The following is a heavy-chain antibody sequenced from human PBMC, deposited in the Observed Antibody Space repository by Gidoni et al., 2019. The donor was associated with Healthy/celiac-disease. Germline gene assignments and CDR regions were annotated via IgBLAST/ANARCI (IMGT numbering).Heavy chain of an antibody. CDR1: GGSISIYY. CDR2: IDYSGST. Sequence: QLQLQQSSPGLVQPSATLSLPCTVSGGSISIYYCSWIRHPPGKGLEWIGYIDYSGSTNDNPTVKSRVTIAVDTSKNQSSRKRGSVTAAETAGYYWARRNGLRLLEWVPEYYFDYWGQGTLVTVSS. D-gene: IGHD3-3*01. V-gene: IGHV4-59*01. CDR3: ARRNGLRLLEWVPEYYFDY. J-gene: IGHJ4*02.